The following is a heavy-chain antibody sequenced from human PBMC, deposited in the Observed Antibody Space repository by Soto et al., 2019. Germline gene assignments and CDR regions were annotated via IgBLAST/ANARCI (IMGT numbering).Heavy chain of an antibody. D-gene: IGHD1-20*01. J-gene: IGHJ4*02. CDR2: INWDGSNT. CDR1: GFNFDDYS. Sequence: GGSLRLSCAASGFNFDDYSMHWVRQAPGKGLERVSLINWDGSNTYYADSVKGRFTISRDNSRNSVYLEMNSLRTEDTALYLCAKVCNQHSWNDRVDSWGKGTLVTVSS. CDR3: AKVCNQHSWNDRVDS. V-gene: IGHV3-43*01.